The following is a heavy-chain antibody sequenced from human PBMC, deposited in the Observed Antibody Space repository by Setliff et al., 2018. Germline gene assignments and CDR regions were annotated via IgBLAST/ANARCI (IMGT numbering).Heavy chain of an antibody. J-gene: IGHJ6*04. CDR1: GFSFSTFG. V-gene: IGHV1-18*01. Sequence: GASVKVSCKTSGFSFSTFGFSWVRQAPGQGLEWMGWISPYSGESNYAQKFQDRLTITKDTSKNQVVLTMTNMDPVDTATYYCAHRPGGVWGKGTTVTVSS. CDR2: ISPYSGES. CDR3: AHRPGGV.